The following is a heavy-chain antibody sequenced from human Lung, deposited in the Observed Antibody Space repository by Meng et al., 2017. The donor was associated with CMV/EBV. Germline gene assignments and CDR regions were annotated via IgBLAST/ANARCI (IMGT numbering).Heavy chain of an antibody. CDR3: ARARYFDWLVFDP. Sequence: ASVXVSCKTSGYTFTTYYIHWVRQAPGQGLEWMGIINPRHGGTAYAHKFQGRVTMTRDTSTSTVYMELSSLRSEDTAVYYCARARYFDWLVFDPWGQGTLVTVSS. J-gene: IGHJ5*02. V-gene: IGHV1-46*01. CDR2: INPRHGGT. D-gene: IGHD3-9*01. CDR1: GYTFTTYY.